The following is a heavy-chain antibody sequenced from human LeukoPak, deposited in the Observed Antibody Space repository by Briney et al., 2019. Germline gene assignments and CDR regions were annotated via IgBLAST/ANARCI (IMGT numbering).Heavy chain of an antibody. D-gene: IGHD3-22*01. Sequence: PGGSLRLSCAASGVTLSSYAMSWARQAPGKGLEWVSGISSSGSGGNTYYADSVKGRFTISRDNSKSTLYLQMNSLRSEDTAVYYCAKTSREFRDSSGGYDYWGQGILVTVSS. CDR3: AKTSREFRDSSGGYDY. J-gene: IGHJ4*02. V-gene: IGHV3-23*01. CDR1: GVTLSSYA. CDR2: ISSSGSGGNT.